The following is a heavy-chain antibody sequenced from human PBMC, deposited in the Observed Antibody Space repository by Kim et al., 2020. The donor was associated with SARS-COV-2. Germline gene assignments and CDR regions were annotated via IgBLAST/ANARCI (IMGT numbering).Heavy chain of an antibody. V-gene: IGHV3-30-3*01. CDR2: TSYDGSIK. J-gene: IGHJ4*02. Sequence: GGSLRLSCAASGFIFRSYSMHWVRQAPGKGLEWVAVTSYDGSIKKYADSMKGRFTISRDNSKNTVYLQMNSLRAEDTAVYYCARDGHDWFYFDYLGQGTL. D-gene: IGHD3-9*01. CDR3: ARDGHDWFYFDY. CDR1: GFIFRSYS.